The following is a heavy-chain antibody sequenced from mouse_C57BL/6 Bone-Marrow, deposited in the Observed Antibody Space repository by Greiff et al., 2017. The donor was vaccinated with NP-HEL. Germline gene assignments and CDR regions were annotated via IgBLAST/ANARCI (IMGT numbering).Heavy chain of an antibody. V-gene: IGHV6-3*01. CDR2: IRLKSDNYAT. CDR3: TGRGFAY. CDR1: GFTFSNYW. J-gene: IGHJ3*01. Sequence: VQLVASGGGLVQPGGSMKLSCVASGFTFSNYWMNWVRQSPEKGLEWVAQIRLKSDNYATHYAESVKGGFTISRDDSKSSVYLQMNNLRAEDTGIYYCTGRGFAYWGQGTLVTVSA.